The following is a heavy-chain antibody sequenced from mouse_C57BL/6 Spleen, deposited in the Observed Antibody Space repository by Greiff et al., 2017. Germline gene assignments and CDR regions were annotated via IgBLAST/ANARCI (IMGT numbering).Heavy chain of an antibody. Sequence: VQLQQSGAELVKPGASVKMSCKASGYTFTTYRIKWMKQNPGKGLEWIGNFHPCNGDTKYNEKFKGKARLTVETSSSTVYVELSRLTSDDSAVYCCARRGRSYAMGDGGQGTSVTVSS. J-gene: IGHJ4*01. CDR2: FHPCNGDT. CDR3: ARRGRSYAMGD. CDR1: GYTFTTYR. V-gene: IGHV1-47*01.